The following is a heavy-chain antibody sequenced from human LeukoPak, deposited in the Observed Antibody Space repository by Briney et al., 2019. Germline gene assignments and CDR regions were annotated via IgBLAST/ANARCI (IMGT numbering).Heavy chain of an antibody. V-gene: IGHV1-69*05. Sequence: SVKVSCKASGGTFSSYAISWVRQAPGQGLEWMGRIIPIFGTANYAQKFQGRVTITTDESTSTAYMELSSLRSEDKAVYYCAREIRGSDAYFDYWGQGTLVTVSS. CDR2: IIPIFGTA. D-gene: IGHD3-10*01. CDR3: AREIRGSDAYFDY. CDR1: GGTFSSYA. J-gene: IGHJ4*02.